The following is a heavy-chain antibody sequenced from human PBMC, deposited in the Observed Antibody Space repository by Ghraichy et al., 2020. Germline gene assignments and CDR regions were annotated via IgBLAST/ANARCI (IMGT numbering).Heavy chain of an antibody. V-gene: IGHV1-2*02. CDR3: VREASPTFDY. J-gene: IGHJ4*02. CDR2: INPNSDNT. Sequence: ASVKVSCKASGYSFRGYYLHWVRQAPGQGLEWMGWINPNSDNTKYAQKFQGRVTMTRDTSISTAYMALSSLRFDDTATYYCVREASPTFDYWGQGTLLTVSS. CDR1: GYSFRGYY.